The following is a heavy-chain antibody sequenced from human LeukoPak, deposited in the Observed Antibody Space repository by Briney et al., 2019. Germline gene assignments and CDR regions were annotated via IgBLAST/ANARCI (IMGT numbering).Heavy chain of an antibody. CDR1: GGSISSYY. CDR3: ARDRHDFWSGHYYGMDV. CDR2: IYTSGST. V-gene: IGHV4-4*07. D-gene: IGHD3-3*01. Sequence: SETLSLTCAVSGGSISSYYWSWIRQPAGKGLEWIGRIYTSGSTNYNPSLKSRVTMSVDTSKNQFSLKLRSVTAADTAVYYCARDRHDFWSGHYYGMDVWGQGTTVTVSS. J-gene: IGHJ6*02.